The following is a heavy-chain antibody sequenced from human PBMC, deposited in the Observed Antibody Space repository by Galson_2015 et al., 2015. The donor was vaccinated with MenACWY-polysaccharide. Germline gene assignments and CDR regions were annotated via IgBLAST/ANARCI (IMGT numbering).Heavy chain of an antibody. Sequence: SLRLSCAASGFTFTRYWMSWVRQAPGKGLEWVANIKEDGSEKYYVDSVKGRFTISRDNAKDSLYLQMNSLRAEDTAVYFCTRGHLGLGLWGQGTTVTVSS. CDR2: IKEDGSEK. CDR1: GFTFTRYW. V-gene: IGHV3-7*01. CDR3: TRGHLGLGL. J-gene: IGHJ6*02. D-gene: IGHD7-27*01.